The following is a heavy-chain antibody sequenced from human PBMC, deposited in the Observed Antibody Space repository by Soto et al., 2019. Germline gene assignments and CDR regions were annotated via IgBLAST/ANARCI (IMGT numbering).Heavy chain of an antibody. D-gene: IGHD2-2*01. CDR2: INAGDGNT. CDR1: GYTFTSFA. CDR3: ARDYEGCSNSSCNRWFDP. J-gene: IGHJ5*02. Sequence: ASVKVSCKASGYTFTSFAMHWVRQAPGQRLEWMGWINAGDGNTKYSQEFQGRVTITRDTSASTAYMELSSLRSEDTAVYYCARDYEGCSNSSCNRWFDPWGQGTLVTVSS. V-gene: IGHV1-3*01.